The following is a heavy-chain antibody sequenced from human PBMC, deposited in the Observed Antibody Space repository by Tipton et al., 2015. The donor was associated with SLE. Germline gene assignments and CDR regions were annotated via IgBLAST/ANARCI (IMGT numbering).Heavy chain of an antibody. D-gene: IGHD3-10*01. J-gene: IGHJ4*02. CDR1: GGSISSYY. Sequence: TLSLTCTVSGGSISSYYWSWIRQPPGKGLEWIGYIYYSGCTNYNPSLKSRVTISVDTSKHQFSLKLSSVTAAATAVYYCARAGEGVFDYWGQGSLVTVCS. V-gene: IGHV4-59*01. CDR3: ARAGEGVFDY. CDR2: IYYSGCT.